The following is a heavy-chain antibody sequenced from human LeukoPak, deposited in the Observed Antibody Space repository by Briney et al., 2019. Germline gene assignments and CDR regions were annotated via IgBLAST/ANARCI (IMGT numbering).Heavy chain of an antibody. D-gene: IGHD5-12*01. V-gene: IGHV3-20*04. CDR2: LNWSDGST. J-gene: IGHJ4*02. CDR1: GFTFDDYG. Sequence: PGGSLRLSCAASGFTFDDYGMSWVRQAPGKGLEWVSGLNWSDGSTAYADSVKGRFTISRDNAKNSLYLQMNSLRAEDTALYSCARVAYSAYDYPTLLPPFDYWGQGTLVTVSS. CDR3: ARVAYSAYDYPTLLPPFDY.